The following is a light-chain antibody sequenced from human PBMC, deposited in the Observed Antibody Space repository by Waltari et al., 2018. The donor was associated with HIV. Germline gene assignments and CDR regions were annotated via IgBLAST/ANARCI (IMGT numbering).Light chain of an antibody. Sequence: QSALTQPASVSGSPGQSSTIPCTGSSHAVVGYNYVSGYQNHPGKAPRLMIYDVRTRPSGVSDRFSGSKSGDTASLTISGLQPEDEADYYCESYTSTSVWVFGGGTRLTVL. V-gene: IGLV2-14*03. CDR2: DVR. CDR1: SHAVVGYNY. CDR3: ESYTSTSVWV. J-gene: IGLJ3*02.